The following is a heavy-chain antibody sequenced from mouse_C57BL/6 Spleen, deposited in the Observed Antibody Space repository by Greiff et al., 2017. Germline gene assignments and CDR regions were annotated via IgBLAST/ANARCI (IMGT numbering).Heavy chain of an antibody. CDR3: ARLGYYPSYWYFDV. CDR1: GYTFTSYW. CDR2: IDPSDSYT. V-gene: IGHV1-50*01. J-gene: IGHJ1*03. Sequence: VQLQQPGAELVKPGASVKLSCKASGYTFTSYWMQWVKQRPGQGLEWIGEIDPSDSYTNYNQKFKGKATLTVDTSSSTAYMQLSSLTSEDSAVFYCARLGYYPSYWYFDVWGTGTTVTVSS. D-gene: IGHD2-3*01.